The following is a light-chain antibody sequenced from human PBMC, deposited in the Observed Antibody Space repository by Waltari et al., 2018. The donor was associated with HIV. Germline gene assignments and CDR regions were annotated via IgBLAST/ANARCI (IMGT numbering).Light chain of an antibody. V-gene: IGKV1-9*01. CDR3: QQLDNYHHS. CDR1: QAINNY. CDR2: AAS. J-gene: IGKJ2*03. Sequence: DIQLTQSPSFLSASVGDRVTITCRASQAINNYLALAWYQEKPGEAPKLLIFAASTLQSGVPSRFSGSGSGTEFTLTISSLQPEDFANYYCQQLDNYHHSFGQGTKLEIK.